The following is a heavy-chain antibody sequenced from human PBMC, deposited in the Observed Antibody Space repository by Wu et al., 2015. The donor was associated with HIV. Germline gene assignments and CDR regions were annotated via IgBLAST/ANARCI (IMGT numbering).Heavy chain of an antibody. CDR2: INPSGGAT. D-gene: IGHD4-11*01. V-gene: IGHV1-2*02. Sequence: QVQLVQSGAELKKPGASVKVSCKASGYTFTDYFIHWVRQAPGQGLEWMAWINPSGGATIYAEAFEGRVTVTTDTSMKTVYMELESLTSGDTAMYFCARDATPITTEFDYWGQGTLITVSS. CDR3: ARDATPITTEFDY. CDR1: GYTFTDYF. J-gene: IGHJ4*02.